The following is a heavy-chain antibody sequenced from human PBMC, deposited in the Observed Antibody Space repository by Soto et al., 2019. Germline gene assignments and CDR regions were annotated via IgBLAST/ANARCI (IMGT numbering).Heavy chain of an antibody. CDR1: GFTFSSYE. V-gene: IGHV3-48*03. J-gene: IGHJ3*01. CDR3: ARDWDFWIDLYRSDAFDL. Sequence: GGSLRLSCAASGFTFSSYEMNWVRQAPGKGLEWLSYISGSGTIILYADSVKGRFTISRDNAKNSLYLQMNSLRVEDTAVHYCARDWDFWIDLYRSDAFDLWGQGTMVTVSS. D-gene: IGHD3-3*01. CDR2: ISGSGTII.